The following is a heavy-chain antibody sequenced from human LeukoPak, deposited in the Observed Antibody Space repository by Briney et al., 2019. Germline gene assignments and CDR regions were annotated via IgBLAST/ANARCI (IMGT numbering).Heavy chain of an antibody. V-gene: IGHV3-73*01. J-gene: IGHJ3*02. CDR2: VRSKDNNYAT. CDR3: TRVNPSSDSYYDAFDI. Sequence: GGSLRLSCAASGFSFIGSPMHWLRQPSGKGLELVGRVRSKDNNYATTYTASVKGRFTISRDDSKNTAYLQMNSLEIEDAAVYYCTRVNPSSDSYYDAFDIWGQGTLVTVSS. CDR1: GFSFIGSP. D-gene: IGHD1-26*01.